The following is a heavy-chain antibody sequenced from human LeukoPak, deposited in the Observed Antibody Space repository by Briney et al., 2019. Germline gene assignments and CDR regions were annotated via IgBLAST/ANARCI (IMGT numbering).Heavy chain of an antibody. J-gene: IGHJ6*02. Sequence: GGSLRLSWAASGFTFSDYYMSWIRQAPVKGLEWVSYISSSGSTIYYADSVKGRFTISRDNAKNSLYLQMNSLRAEDTAVYYCARRYYYGSGRNGMDVWGQGTTVTVSS. D-gene: IGHD3-10*01. CDR3: ARRYYYGSGRNGMDV. V-gene: IGHV3-11*01. CDR1: GFTFSDYY. CDR2: ISSSGSTI.